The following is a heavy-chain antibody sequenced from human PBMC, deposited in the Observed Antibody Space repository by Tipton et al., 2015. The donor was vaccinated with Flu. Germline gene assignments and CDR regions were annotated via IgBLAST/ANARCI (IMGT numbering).Heavy chain of an antibody. J-gene: IGHJ4*02. CDR3: ATTTYYYGSGSHDY. D-gene: IGHD3-10*01. CDR2: VYHGGTT. V-gene: IGHV4-38-2*01. Sequence: WGWIRQPPGKGLEWIGCVYHGGTTYYNPSLKSRVAISLDTFKNQFSLKLTSVTAADTAVYYCATTTYYYGSGSHDYWGQGTLVTVSS.